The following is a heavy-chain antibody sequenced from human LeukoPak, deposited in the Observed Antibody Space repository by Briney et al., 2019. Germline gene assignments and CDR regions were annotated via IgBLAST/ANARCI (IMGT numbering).Heavy chain of an antibody. V-gene: IGHV4-34*01. CDR3: ARRPQSSGNYDGPSGLDY. Sequence: PSETLSLTCAVYGESFSGYYWSWIRQFPGKGLEWIGEINHGGNTNYNPSLKTRVTISADTSKNQFSLKATSVTAADAAIYYCARRPQSSGNYDGPSGLDYWGQGTLVTVSS. D-gene: IGHD1-26*01. CDR1: GESFSGYY. J-gene: IGHJ4*02. CDR2: INHGGNT.